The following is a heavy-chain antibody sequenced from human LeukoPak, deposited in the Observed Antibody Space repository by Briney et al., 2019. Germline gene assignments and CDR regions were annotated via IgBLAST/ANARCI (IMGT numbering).Heavy chain of an antibody. J-gene: IGHJ3*01. CDR3: ARDFHQFDSSEKYYEDTFDV. V-gene: IGHV1-18*01. D-gene: IGHD3-22*01. CDR1: GYTFSSYG. Sequence: ASVKVSCKASGYTFSSYGISWVRQAPGQGLEWMGWISGYTGNTNYAQKLQGRVTMTTDASTTTASMELRSLRSDDTAVYYCARDFHQFDSSEKYYEDTFDVWGQGTMVIVSS. CDR2: ISGYTGNT.